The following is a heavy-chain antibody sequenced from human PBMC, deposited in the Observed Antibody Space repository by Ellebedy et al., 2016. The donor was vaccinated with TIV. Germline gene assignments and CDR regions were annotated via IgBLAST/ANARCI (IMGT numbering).Heavy chain of an antibody. CDR3: AKENSSGWYVAYYYYGMDV. CDR2: ISGSGGST. D-gene: IGHD6-19*01. V-gene: IGHV3-23*01. CDR1: GFTFSSYA. Sequence: PGGSLRLSCAASGFTFSSYAMSWVRQAPGKGLEWISAISGSGGSTYYADSVKGRFTISRDNSKNTLYLQMNSLRAEDTAVYYCAKENSSGWYVAYYYYGMDVWGQGTTVTVSS. J-gene: IGHJ6*02.